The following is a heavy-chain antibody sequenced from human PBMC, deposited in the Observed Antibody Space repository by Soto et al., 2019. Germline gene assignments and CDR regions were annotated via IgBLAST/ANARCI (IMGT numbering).Heavy chain of an antibody. Sequence: QVQLQESGPGLVKPSETLALTCTVSGGSVSSGSYYWSWIRQPPGTGLEWIGYIYYSGSTNYNPSLKSRVTISVDTSKNQFSLKLSSVTAADTAVYYCARGVYGDYGDYFDYWGQGTLVTVSS. J-gene: IGHJ4*02. CDR1: GGSVSSGSYY. D-gene: IGHD4-17*01. V-gene: IGHV4-61*01. CDR2: IYYSGST. CDR3: ARGVYGDYGDYFDY.